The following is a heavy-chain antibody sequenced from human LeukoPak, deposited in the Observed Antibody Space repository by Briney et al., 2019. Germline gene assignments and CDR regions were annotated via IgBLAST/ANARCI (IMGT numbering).Heavy chain of an antibody. J-gene: IGHJ4*02. Sequence: SMKVSCKASGGTFSSYAISWVRQAPGQGLEWMGGIIPIFGTANYAQKFQGRVTITADESTSTAYMELSSLRSEDTAVYYCARGVGSGSYYNGGYWGQGTLVTVSS. CDR2: IIPIFGTA. D-gene: IGHD3-10*01. CDR1: GGTFSSYA. CDR3: ARGVGSGSYYNGGY. V-gene: IGHV1-69*01.